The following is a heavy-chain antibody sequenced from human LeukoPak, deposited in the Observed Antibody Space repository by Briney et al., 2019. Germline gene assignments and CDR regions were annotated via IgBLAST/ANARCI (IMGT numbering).Heavy chain of an antibody. D-gene: IGHD7-27*01. V-gene: IGHV1-3*01. Sequence: ASVKVSCKASGYTLTSYAMHWVRQAPGQRLEWMGWINVGNGNTKYSQDFQGRVTITRDTSASTAYMELSSLRSEDTAVYYCAKVNGDNTVDYWGQGTLVTVSS. CDR2: INVGNGNT. CDR3: AKVNGDNTVDY. CDR1: GYTLTSYA. J-gene: IGHJ4*02.